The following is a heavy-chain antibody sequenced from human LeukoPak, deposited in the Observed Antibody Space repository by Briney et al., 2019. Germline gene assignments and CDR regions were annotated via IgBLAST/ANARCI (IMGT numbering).Heavy chain of an antibody. CDR3: AGHHPRNTVDF. CDR1: GGSISSYY. D-gene: IGHD2/OR15-2a*01. V-gene: IGHV4-59*08. CDR2: IYYSGST. Sequence: SETLSLTCTVSGGSISSYYWSLIRQPPGKGLEWTGYIYYSGSTNYNPSLKSRVTISVDTSKNQFSLKLSSVTAADTAVYYCAGHHPRNTVDFWSQGTLVTVSS. J-gene: IGHJ4*02.